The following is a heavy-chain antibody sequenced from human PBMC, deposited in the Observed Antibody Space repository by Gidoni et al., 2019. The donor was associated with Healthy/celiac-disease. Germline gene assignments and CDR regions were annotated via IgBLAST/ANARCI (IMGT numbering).Heavy chain of an antibody. Sequence: QVQLQEPGPGLVKPSETLSLTCAVSGYSISSGYYWGWIRQPPGKGLEWIGSSYLSGSTYYNPSLKSRVTISVDTSKNQFSLKLSSVTAADTAVYYCARVDTATTFDPWGQGTLVTVSS. CDR2: SYLSGST. J-gene: IGHJ5*02. CDR3: ARVDTATTFDP. V-gene: IGHV4-38-2*01. CDR1: GYSISSGYY. D-gene: IGHD5-18*01.